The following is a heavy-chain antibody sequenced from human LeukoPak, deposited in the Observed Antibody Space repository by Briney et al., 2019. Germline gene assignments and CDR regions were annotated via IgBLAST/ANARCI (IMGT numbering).Heavy chain of an antibody. V-gene: IGHV5-51*01. J-gene: IGHJ5*02. D-gene: IGHD2-2*01. CDR1: GYSFTSYW. Sequence: GESLQISCKGSGYSFTSYWIGWVRQMPGKGLEWMGIIYPGDSDTRYSPSFQGQVTISADKSISTAYLQWSSLKASDTAMYYCARRTSWFKEYNWFDPWGQGTLVTVSS. CDR2: IYPGDSDT. CDR3: ARRTSWFKEYNWFDP.